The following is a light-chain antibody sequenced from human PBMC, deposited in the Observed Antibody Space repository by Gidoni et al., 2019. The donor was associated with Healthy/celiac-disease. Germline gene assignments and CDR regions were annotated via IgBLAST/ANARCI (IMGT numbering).Light chain of an antibody. Sequence: SLSASVGDRVTITCRASQSISSYLNWYQQKPGKAPKLLIYAASSLQSGVPSRFSGSGSGTDFTLTISSLQPEDFATYYCQQSYSTPLTFGGGTKVEIK. J-gene: IGKJ4*01. CDR3: QQSYSTPLT. V-gene: IGKV1-39*01. CDR2: AAS. CDR1: QSISSY.